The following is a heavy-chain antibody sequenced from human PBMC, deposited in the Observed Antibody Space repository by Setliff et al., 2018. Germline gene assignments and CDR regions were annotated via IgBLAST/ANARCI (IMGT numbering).Heavy chain of an antibody. Sequence: ASVKVSCKASGYSFTSYDINWVRLAAGQGLEWMGWVSPIDDGKPGYAQKFQGRVTITWVTSISTAYMELSSLRSDDTAVYYCARINFFVSSGYYYAPELWGQGTTVTVSS. V-gene: IGHV1-8*01. CDR1: GYSFTSYD. CDR2: VSPIDDGKP. D-gene: IGHD3-22*01. J-gene: IGHJ4*02. CDR3: ARINFFVSSGYYYAPEL.